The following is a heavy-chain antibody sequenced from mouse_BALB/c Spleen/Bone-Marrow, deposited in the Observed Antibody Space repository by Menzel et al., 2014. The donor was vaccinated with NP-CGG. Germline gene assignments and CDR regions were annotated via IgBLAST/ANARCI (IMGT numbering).Heavy chain of an antibody. D-gene: IGHD2-14*01. CDR3: ARHRYGAMDY. Sequence: VQLQQSGPDLVSPSQSLSITCTVSGLSLXSYGVHWVRQPPGKGLEWLVVIWSDGSTTYNSALKSKLSISKDNSKSQVFLKMNSLQTDDTAMYYCARHRYGAMDYWGQGTSVTVSS. CDR1: GLSLXSYG. V-gene: IGHV2-6-2*01. CDR2: IWSDGST. J-gene: IGHJ4*01.